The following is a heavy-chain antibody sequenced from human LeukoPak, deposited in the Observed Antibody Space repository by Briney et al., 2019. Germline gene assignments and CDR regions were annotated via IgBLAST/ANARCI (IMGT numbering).Heavy chain of an antibody. Sequence: GRSLRLSCAASGFTFSSYGMHWVRQAPGKGLEWVAVISYDGSNKYYADSVKGRFTISRDNSKNTLYLQMNSLRAEDTAVYYCATLDVGATVYWGQGTLVTVSS. CDR2: ISYDGSNK. D-gene: IGHD1-26*01. CDR3: ATLDVGATVY. V-gene: IGHV3-30*03. CDR1: GFTFSSYG. J-gene: IGHJ4*02.